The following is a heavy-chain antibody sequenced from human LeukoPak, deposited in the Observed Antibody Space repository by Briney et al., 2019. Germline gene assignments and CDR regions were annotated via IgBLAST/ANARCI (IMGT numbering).Heavy chain of an antibody. D-gene: IGHD1-26*01. CDR2: INSDGSST. J-gene: IGHJ4*02. CDR1: GFTLSSYW. Sequence: GGSLRLSCAASGFTLSSYWMHWVRQAPGKGLVWVSRINSDGSSTSYADSVKGRFTISRDNAKNTLYLQMNSLRAEDTAVYYCARDLMGSGSLTTLDYWGQGTLVTVSS. CDR3: ARDLMGSGSLTTLDY. V-gene: IGHV3-74*01.